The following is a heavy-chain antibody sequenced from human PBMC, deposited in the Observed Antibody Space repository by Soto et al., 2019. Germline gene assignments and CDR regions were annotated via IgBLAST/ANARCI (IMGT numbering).Heavy chain of an antibody. Sequence: QVQLVQSGAEVKKPGSSVKVSCKASGGTFSSYTISWVRQAPGQGLEWMGRIIPILGIANYAQKFQGRVTITSDKPTRTPYMELSSLRSEDTAAYYRARQEYYYGQGAVFDYWGQGTLGTVSS. CDR2: IIPILGIA. J-gene: IGHJ4*02. V-gene: IGHV1-69*02. D-gene: IGHD3-10*02. CDR1: GGTFSSYT. CDR3: ARQEYYYGQGAVFDY.